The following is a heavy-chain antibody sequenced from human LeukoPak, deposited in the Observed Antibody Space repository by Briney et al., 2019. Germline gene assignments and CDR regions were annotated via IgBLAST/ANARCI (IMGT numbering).Heavy chain of an antibody. J-gene: IGHJ6*04. V-gene: IGHV5-10-1*01. CDR1: GYSFTSYW. D-gene: IGHD2-2*03. Sequence: GESLRISCKGSGYSFTSYWINWVRQMPGKGLEWMGRIDPSDTYTNYSPSIQGHVTIPADKSLSTAYLQWSSLKASDTAIYYCARAGMDIVIVPAAMQAYYYGMDVWGKGTTVTVSS. CDR2: IDPSDTYT. CDR3: ARAGMDIVIVPAAMQAYYYGMDV.